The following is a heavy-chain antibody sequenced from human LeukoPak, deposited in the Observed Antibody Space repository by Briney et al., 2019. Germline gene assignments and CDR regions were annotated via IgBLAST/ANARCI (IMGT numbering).Heavy chain of an antibody. J-gene: IGHJ4*02. CDR3: AKAPVTTCRGAFCYPFDY. CDR2: ISGSGGST. V-gene: IGHV3-23*01. Sequence: GGSLRLSCAASGFTFSSYGMSWVRQAPGKGLEWVSAISGSGGSTYYADSVKGRFTISRDSSKNTLFLQMNRLRPEDAAVYYCAKAPVTTCRGAFCYPFDYWGQGTLVTVSS. D-gene: IGHD2-15*01. CDR1: GFTFSSYG.